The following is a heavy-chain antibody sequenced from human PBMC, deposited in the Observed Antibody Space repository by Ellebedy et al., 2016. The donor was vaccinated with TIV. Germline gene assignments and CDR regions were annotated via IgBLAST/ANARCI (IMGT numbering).Heavy chain of an antibody. V-gene: IGHV3-33*01. Sequence: GESLKISCAASGFTFSSYGMHWVRQAPGKGLEWVAVIWYDGSNKYYADSVKGRFTISRDNSKNTLYLQMNSLRAEDTSVYYCARGMTKDGYNPPDYWGQGTLVTVSS. CDR2: IWYDGSNK. CDR1: GFTFSSYG. D-gene: IGHD5-24*01. CDR3: ARGMTKDGYNPPDY. J-gene: IGHJ4*02.